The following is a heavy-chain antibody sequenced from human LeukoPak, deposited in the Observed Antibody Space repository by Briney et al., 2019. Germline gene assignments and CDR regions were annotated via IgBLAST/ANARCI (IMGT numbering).Heavy chain of an antibody. CDR1: GGSFSGYY. CDR3: ARKNYCSGGSCYSRGWFDP. CDR2: INHSGST. J-gene: IGHJ5*02. V-gene: IGHV4-34*01. Sequence: PSETLSLTCAVYGGSFSGYYWSWIRQPPGKGLEWIGEINHSGSTNYNPSLKSRVTISVDTSKNQFSLKLSSVTAADTAVYYCARKNYCSGGSCYSRGWFDPWGQGTLVTVSS. D-gene: IGHD2-15*01.